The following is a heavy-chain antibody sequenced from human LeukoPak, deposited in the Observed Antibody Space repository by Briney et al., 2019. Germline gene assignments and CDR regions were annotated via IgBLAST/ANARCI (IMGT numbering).Heavy chain of an antibody. CDR1: GDSVSSNSAA. CDR3: ARDGYYGSGGHDAFDI. CDR2: TYYRSKWYN. D-gene: IGHD3-10*01. V-gene: IGHV6-1*01. J-gene: IGHJ3*02. Sequence: SQTLSLTCAISGDSVSSNSAAWNWIRQSPSRGLEWLGKTYYRSKWYNDYAVSVKSRITINPDTSKNQFSLQLNSVTPEDTAVYYCARDGYYGSGGHDAFDIWGQGTMVTVSS.